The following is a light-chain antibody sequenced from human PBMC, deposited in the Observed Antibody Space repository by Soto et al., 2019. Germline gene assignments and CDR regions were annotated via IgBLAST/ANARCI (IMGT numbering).Light chain of an antibody. CDR3: QRSFSTPLT. CDR1: QSISSY. V-gene: IGKV1-39*01. Sequence: DIQMTQSPSSLSASVGDRVTITCRASQSISSYLHWYQQKPGKAPKLLIYAASSLQSGVPSRFSGSGSGTDFTLTISSLQPDDVATYYCQRSFSTPLTFGGGTKVEIK. CDR2: AAS. J-gene: IGKJ4*01.